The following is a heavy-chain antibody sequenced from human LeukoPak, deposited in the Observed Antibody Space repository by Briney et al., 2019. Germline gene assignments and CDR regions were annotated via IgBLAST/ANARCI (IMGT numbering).Heavy chain of an antibody. J-gene: IGHJ4*02. CDR1: EFTFSSYT. CDR2: ISYDGSNK. Sequence: GGSLRLSCAASEFTFSSYTMHWVRQAPGKGLEWVALISYDGSNKYYADSVKGRFTISRDNSKNTLYLQMNSLRAEDTAMYYCAREPSRSAYFDYWGQGTLVIVSS. D-gene: IGHD3-22*01. V-gene: IGHV3-30-3*01. CDR3: AREPSRSAYFDY.